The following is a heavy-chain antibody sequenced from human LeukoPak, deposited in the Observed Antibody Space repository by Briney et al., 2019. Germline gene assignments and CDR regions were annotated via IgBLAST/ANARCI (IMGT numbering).Heavy chain of an antibody. CDR3: VGGWSSQGYYFDY. CDR1: GGSISSSNW. V-gene: IGHV4-4*02. J-gene: IGHJ4*02. D-gene: IGHD6-13*01. Sequence: PSETLSLTCAVSGGSISSSNWWSWVRQPPGKGLEWIGEIYHSGSTNYNPSLKSRVTISVDKSKNQFSLNLSSVTAADTAVYSRVGGWSSQGYYFDYWGQGTRVTVSS. CDR2: IYHSGST.